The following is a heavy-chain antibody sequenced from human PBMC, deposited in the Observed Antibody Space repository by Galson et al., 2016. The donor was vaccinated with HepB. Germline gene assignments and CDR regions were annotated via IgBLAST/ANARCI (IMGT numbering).Heavy chain of an antibody. CDR3: ARDLYSYGYFYGLDV. J-gene: IGHJ6*02. D-gene: IGHD5-18*01. CDR1: RISFSSHS. Sequence: SLRLSCAVSRISFSSHSMDWVRQAPGKGLEWISYIDSSGKKTHYADSVKGRFTISRDNAKESLYLQMSSLRGEDTAIYYCARDLYSYGYFYGLDVWGQGTTATVSS. CDR2: IDSSGKKT. V-gene: IGHV3-21*03.